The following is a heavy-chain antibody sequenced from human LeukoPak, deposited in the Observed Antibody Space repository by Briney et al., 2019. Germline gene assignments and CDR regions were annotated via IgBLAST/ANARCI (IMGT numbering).Heavy chain of an antibody. Sequence: GGSLRLSCAASGFTFRSYWMHWVRQGPGKGLMWVSRINSDATSTTYADSVKGRFTISSHNAKNPLYLQMDRLTPEDSGVYYCARDVDFDSWGQGTMVTVSS. J-gene: IGHJ4*02. CDR3: ARDVDFDS. CDR1: GFTFRSYW. V-gene: IGHV3-74*01. CDR2: INSDATST.